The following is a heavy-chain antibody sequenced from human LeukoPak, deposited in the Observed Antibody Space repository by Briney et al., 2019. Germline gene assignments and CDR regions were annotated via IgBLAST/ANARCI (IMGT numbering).Heavy chain of an antibody. CDR1: GFTYSSYW. D-gene: IGHD5-12*01. J-gene: IGHJ4*02. Sequence: GGSLRLSCAASGFTYSSYWMSWVRQAPGKGLEWVANIKEDGSEKYYVHSVKGRFTISRDNAKNALYLQMNSLRAEDTAVYYCARKGYGDYWGQGSLVTVSS. CDR2: IKEDGSEK. CDR3: ARKGYGDY. V-gene: IGHV3-7*03.